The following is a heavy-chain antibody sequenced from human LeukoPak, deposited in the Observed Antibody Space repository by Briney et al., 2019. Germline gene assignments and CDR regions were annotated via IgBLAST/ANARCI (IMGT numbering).Heavy chain of an antibody. D-gene: IGHD3-22*01. J-gene: IGHJ4*02. V-gene: IGHV4-39*01. CDR1: GGSISSSSYY. CDR2: IYYSGST. CDR3: ARRGYYYDSSGYSPFDH. Sequence: PSETLSLTCTVSGGSISSSSYYWGWIRQPPGKGLEWIGSIYYSGSTYYNPSLKSRVTISVDTSKNQFSLKLSSVTAADTAVYYCARRGYYYDSSGYSPFDHWGQGTLVTVSS.